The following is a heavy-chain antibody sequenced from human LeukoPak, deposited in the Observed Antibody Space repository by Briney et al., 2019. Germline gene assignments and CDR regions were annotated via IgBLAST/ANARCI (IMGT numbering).Heavy chain of an antibody. Sequence: GASVKVSCKASGYTLTGYYIHWVRQAPGQGLEWMGWINPNSGGTNYERKFQGRVTMTRDTSISTAYMELSRLKSDDTAVYYRARGNRADSSGYYYAYWGQGTLVTVSS. CDR1: GYTLTGYY. CDR2: INPNSGGT. V-gene: IGHV1-2*02. J-gene: IGHJ4*02. D-gene: IGHD3-22*01. CDR3: ARGNRADSSGYYYAY.